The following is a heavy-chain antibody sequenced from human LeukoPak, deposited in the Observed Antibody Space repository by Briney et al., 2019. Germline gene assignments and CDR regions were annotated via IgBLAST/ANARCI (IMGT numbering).Heavy chain of an antibody. Sequence: GGSLRLSCSASEFTFSDHYMDWVRQAPGKGLEWVGRTRNKANSYTTEYAASVKGRFIISRDDSKNSLSLQMNSLKTEDTAVYYCTRDGCTHGECPPLFAYWGQGTLVTVSS. V-gene: IGHV3-72*01. CDR3: TRDGCTHGECPPLFAY. J-gene: IGHJ4*02. CDR2: TRNKANSYTT. CDR1: EFTFSDHY. D-gene: IGHD2-8*01.